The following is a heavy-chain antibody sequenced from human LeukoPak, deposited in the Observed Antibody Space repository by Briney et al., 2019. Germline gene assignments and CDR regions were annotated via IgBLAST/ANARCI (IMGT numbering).Heavy chain of an antibody. CDR1: GYTFTSND. J-gene: IGHJ6*02. CDR3: VRSHYSSGWYGNYYYYGLDV. D-gene: IGHD6-19*01. Sequence: ASVKVSCKASGYTFTSNDINWVRQATGQGLEWMGWMNPKSGNTGYAQKFQGRVTMTRNTSISTAYMELSRLRSEDTAVYYCVRSHYSSGWYGNYYYYGLDVWGQGTTVTVSS. CDR2: MNPKSGNT. V-gene: IGHV1-8*01.